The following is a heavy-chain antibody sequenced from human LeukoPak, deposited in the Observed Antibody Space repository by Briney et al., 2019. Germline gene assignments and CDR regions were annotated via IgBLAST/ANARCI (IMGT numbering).Heavy chain of an antibody. CDR1: GFTFSRYS. J-gene: IGHJ5*02. CDR2: ISSSSSTI. V-gene: IGHV3-48*02. D-gene: IGHD4-17*01. Sequence: GGSLRLSCAASGFTFSRYSMNWVRQAPGKGLEWVSYISSSSSTIYYADSVKGRFTISRDNAKNSLYLQMNSLRDEDTAVYYCARGREFDYGDYTSWGQGTLVTVSS. CDR3: ARGREFDYGDYTS.